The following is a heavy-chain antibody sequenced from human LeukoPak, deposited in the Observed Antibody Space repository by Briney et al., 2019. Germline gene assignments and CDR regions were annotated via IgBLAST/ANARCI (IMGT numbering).Heavy chain of an antibody. Sequence: SETLSLTCTVSGGSISSGSYYWSWIRQPAGKGLEWIGRIYTSGSTNYNPSLKSRVTISVDTSKNQFSLKLSSVTAADTAVYYCAKGSIRITIFGVVTHLVPFDYWGQGTLVTVSS. CDR2: IYTSGST. D-gene: IGHD3-3*01. CDR3: AKGSIRITIFGVVTHLVPFDY. CDR1: GGSISSGSYY. J-gene: IGHJ4*02. V-gene: IGHV4-61*02.